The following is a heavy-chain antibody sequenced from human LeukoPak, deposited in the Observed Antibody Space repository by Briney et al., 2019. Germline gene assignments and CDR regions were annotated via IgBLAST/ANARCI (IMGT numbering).Heavy chain of an antibody. CDR3: AKLNVSWSGYSDY. CDR1: GFTFSRYA. CDR2: ISGSGGIT. J-gene: IGHJ4*02. Sequence: PGGSLSLSCAASGFTFSRYAMSWVRRAPGKGLEWVSGISGSGGITYYADSVKGRFTISRDNSKNTLYRQMNSLRAEDTAVYYCAKLNVSWSGYSDYWGQGTLVTVSS. V-gene: IGHV3-23*01. D-gene: IGHD3-3*01.